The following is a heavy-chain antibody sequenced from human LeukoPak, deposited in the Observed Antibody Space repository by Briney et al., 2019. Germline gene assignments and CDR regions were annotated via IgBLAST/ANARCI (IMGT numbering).Heavy chain of an antibody. Sequence: GGSLRLSCAAYGHTFSSYVMRRVRRARGKGLERVSAISGSGGSTYYADSVKGRFTISRDNSKNTLYLQMNSLRAEDTAVYYCAKDLGAAAAPFDYWGQGTLVTVSS. CDR2: ISGSGGST. D-gene: IGHD6-13*01. CDR3: AKDLGAAAAPFDY. J-gene: IGHJ4*02. CDR1: GHTFSSYV. V-gene: IGHV3-23*01.